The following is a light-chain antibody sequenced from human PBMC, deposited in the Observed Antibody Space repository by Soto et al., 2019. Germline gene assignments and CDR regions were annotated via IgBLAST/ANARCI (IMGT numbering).Light chain of an antibody. J-gene: IGKJ1*01. CDR1: QTIRKS. CDR2: AAS. Sequence: IQMTQSTTSLSASVGDTISITCRSFQTIRKSLNWYQQKPGKAPKRLIYAASSLQSGVPSRFSGSGSGTEFTLTISSLQPEDFATYYCLPHNSYPRGTFGQGTKVDIK. CDR3: LPHNSYPRGT. V-gene: IGKV1-17*01.